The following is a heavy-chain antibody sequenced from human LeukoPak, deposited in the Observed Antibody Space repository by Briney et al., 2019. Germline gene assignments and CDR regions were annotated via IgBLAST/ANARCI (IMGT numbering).Heavy chain of an antibody. CDR1: GDSVSSNSAA. J-gene: IGHJ3*02. Sequence: SQTLSLTCAISGDSVSSNSAAWNWIRQPPSRGLEWLGRTYYRSKWYNDYAVSVKSRITIDPDTSKNQFSLQLNSVTPEDTAVYYCARVQVLAYAFDIWGQGTMVTVSS. CDR3: ARVQVLAYAFDI. CDR2: TYYRSKWYN. V-gene: IGHV6-1*01.